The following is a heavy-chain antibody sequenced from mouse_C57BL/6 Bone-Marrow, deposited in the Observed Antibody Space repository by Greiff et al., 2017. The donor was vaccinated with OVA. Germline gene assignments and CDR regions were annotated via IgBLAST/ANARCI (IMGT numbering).Heavy chain of an antibody. J-gene: IGHJ1*03. D-gene: IGHD2-1*01. CDR2: IDPENGDT. CDR1: GFNIQDDY. V-gene: IGHV14-4*01. Sequence: EVQLQQSGAELVRPGASVKLSCTASGFNIQDDYMHWVKQRPEQGLEWIGWIDPENGDTEYASKFQGKATITADTSSNTAYLQLSSLTSEDTAVYYCTTGNPWYFDVWGTGTTVTVSS. CDR3: TTGNPWYFDV.